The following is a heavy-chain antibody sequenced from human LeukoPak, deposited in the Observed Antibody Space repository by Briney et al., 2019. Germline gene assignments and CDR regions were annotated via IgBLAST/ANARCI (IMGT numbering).Heavy chain of an antibody. J-gene: IGHJ4*02. CDR3: ARVILSKWSIAAAGTVDY. CDR1: GYTFTGYY. V-gene: IGHV1-2*02. D-gene: IGHD6-13*01. CDR2: INPNSGGT. Sequence: ASVKVSCKASGYTFTGYYMHWVRQAPGQGLEWMGWINPNSGGTNYAQKFQGRVTMTRDTSISTVYMELSRLRSDDTAVYYCARVILSKWSIAAAGTVDYWGQGTLVTVSS.